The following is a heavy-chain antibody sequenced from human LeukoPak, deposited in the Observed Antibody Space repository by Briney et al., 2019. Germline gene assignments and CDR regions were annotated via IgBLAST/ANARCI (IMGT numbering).Heavy chain of an antibody. CDR1: GGSISSYY. CDR2: IYYSGST. J-gene: IGHJ3*02. D-gene: IGHD3-22*01. CDR3: ARGGLWYYYDSSGQGAFDI. V-gene: IGHV4-59*12. Sequence: SETLSLTCTVSGGSISSYYWSWIRQPPGKGLEWIGYIYYSGSTNYNPSLKSRVTISVDTSKNQFSLKLSSVTAADTAVYYCARGGLWYYYDSSGQGAFDIWGQGTMVTVSS.